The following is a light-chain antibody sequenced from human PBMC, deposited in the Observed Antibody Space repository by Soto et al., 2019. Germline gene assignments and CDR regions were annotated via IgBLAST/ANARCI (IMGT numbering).Light chain of an antibody. CDR1: QGISSF. CDR3: QHRHSYPIT. CDR2: TAS. Sequence: DIQLTQSPSFLSASVGDRVTITCRASQGISSFIAWYQQKPGKAPKLLIHTASTLQSGVPSRFSGSGSGTEFTLTISSLQPEDFATYYYQHRHSYPITFGQGTRLEIK. V-gene: IGKV1-9*01. J-gene: IGKJ5*01.